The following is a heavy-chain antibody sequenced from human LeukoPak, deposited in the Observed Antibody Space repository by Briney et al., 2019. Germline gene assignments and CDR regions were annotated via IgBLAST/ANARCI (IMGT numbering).Heavy chain of an antibody. CDR3: ARGRGKLRYFDWTTTRLNWFDP. Sequence: PSETLSLTCAVYGGSFSGYYWSWIRQPPGKGLEWIGEINHSGSTNYNPSLKSRVTISVDTSKNQFSLKLSSVTAADTAVYYCARGRGKLRYFDWTTTRLNWFDPWGQGTLVTVSS. V-gene: IGHV4-34*01. J-gene: IGHJ5*02. CDR2: INHSGST. D-gene: IGHD3-9*01. CDR1: GGSFSGYY.